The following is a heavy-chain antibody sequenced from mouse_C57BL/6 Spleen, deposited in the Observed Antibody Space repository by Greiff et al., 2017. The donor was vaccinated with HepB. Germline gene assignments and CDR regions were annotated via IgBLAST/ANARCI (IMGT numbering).Heavy chain of an antibody. D-gene: IGHD1-2*01. Sequence: EVHLVESGGGLVQPGGSLKLSCAASGFTFSDYYMYWVRQTPEKRLEWVAYISNGGGSTYYPDTVKGRFTISRDNAKNTLYLQMSRLKSEDTAMYYCARQNGTTAYAMDYWGQGTSVTVSS. CDR1: GFTFSDYY. CDR2: ISNGGGST. CDR3: ARQNGTTAYAMDY. V-gene: IGHV5-12*01. J-gene: IGHJ4*01.